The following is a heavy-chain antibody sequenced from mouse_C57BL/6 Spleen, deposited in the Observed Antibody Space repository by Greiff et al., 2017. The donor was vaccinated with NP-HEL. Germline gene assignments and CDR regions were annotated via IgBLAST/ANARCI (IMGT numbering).Heavy chain of an antibody. CDR2: IYPSDSET. D-gene: IGHD2-2*01. V-gene: IGHV1-61*01. CDR1: GYTFTSYW. Sequence: VQLQQPGAELVRPGSSVKLSCKASGYTFTSYWMDWVKQRPGQGLEWIGNIYPSDSETHYNQKFKDKATLTVDKSSSTAYMQLSSLTSEDSAVYYCARSPLGYLVGYWGQGTTLTVSS. CDR3: ARSPLGYLVGY. J-gene: IGHJ2*01.